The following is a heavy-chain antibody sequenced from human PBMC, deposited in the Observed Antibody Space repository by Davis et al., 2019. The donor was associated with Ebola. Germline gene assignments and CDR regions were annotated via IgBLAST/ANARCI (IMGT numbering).Heavy chain of an antibody. V-gene: IGHV3-53*01. J-gene: IGHJ4*02. CDR2: IYSGGST. CDR1: GFTVSSNY. Sequence: GESLKISCAASGFTVSSNYMSWVRQAPGKGLEWVSVIYSGGSTYYADSVKGRFTIASDNSKNKLYLQMNSLRAEETAVYYCARVRGGLLDYWGQGTLITVSS. CDR3: ARVRGGLLDY. D-gene: IGHD2-15*01.